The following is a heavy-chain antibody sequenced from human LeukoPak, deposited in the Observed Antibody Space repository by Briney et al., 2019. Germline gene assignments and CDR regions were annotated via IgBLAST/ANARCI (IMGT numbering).Heavy chain of an antibody. Sequence: ASVKVSCKASGGTFSSYGVSWVRQAPGQELEWMAIINPSGGTTNYAQKFQGRVTMTRDTSTSTVYMELSSLRSEDTAVYYCARGAGYTYGSFDYWGQGILITVSS. CDR1: GGTFSSYG. J-gene: IGHJ4*02. CDR3: ARGAGYTYGSFDY. V-gene: IGHV1-46*01. CDR2: INPSGGTT. D-gene: IGHD5-18*01.